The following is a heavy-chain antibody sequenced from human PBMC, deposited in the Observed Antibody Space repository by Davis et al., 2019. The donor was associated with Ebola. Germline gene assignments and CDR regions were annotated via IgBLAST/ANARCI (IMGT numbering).Heavy chain of an antibody. D-gene: IGHD3-10*01. J-gene: IGHJ4*02. CDR3: ARSIQTMAYFDY. Sequence: GESLKLPCKGSGYSFPSYWIGRVRQLPGKGLEWVGIIYPGDSDTRYSPSFQGQVTISADKSISTAYLQWSSLKASDTAMYYCARSIQTMAYFDYWGQGTLVTVSS. CDR2: IYPGDSDT. V-gene: IGHV5-51*01. CDR1: GYSFPSYW.